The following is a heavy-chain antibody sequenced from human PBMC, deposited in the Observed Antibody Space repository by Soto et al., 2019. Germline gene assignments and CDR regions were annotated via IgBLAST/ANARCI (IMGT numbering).Heavy chain of an antibody. CDR3: AKRNSSGYYYGY. V-gene: IGHV3-30*18. Sequence: GGSLRLSCAASGFTFSSYGMHWVRQAPGKGLEWVAVISYDGSNKYYADSVKGRFTISRDNSKNTLYLQMNSLRAEDTAVYYCAKRNSSGYYYGYWGQGTLVTVS. CDR2: ISYDGSNK. D-gene: IGHD3-22*01. CDR1: GFTFSSYG. J-gene: IGHJ4*02.